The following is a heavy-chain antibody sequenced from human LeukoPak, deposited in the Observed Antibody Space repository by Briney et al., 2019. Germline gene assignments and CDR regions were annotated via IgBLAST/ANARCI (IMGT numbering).Heavy chain of an antibody. D-gene: IGHD2-21*02. V-gene: IGHV3-21*01. J-gene: IGHJ6*02. Sequence: GGSLRLSCAASGVTFSSYSMNWVRQAPGKGLEWVSSISSSSSYIYYADSVKGRFTISRDNAKNSLYLQMNSLRAEDTAVYYCARVLGERVVVTAMPGMDVWGQGTTVTVSS. CDR3: ARVLGERVVVTAMPGMDV. CDR2: ISSSSSYI. CDR1: GVTFSSYS.